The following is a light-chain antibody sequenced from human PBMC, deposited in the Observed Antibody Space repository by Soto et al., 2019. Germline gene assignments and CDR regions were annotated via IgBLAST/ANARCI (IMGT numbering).Light chain of an antibody. Sequence: VVMTQSPLSLPVTLGQPASISCRSSQSLVYTDGNTYLSWFQQRPGQSPRRLIYKVSNRDSGVPGRFSGSGSVTDFTLKISRVEAEDVGVYYCMQGTHWPRTFGQGTKVEIK. J-gene: IGKJ1*01. CDR2: KVS. CDR3: MQGTHWPRT. CDR1: QSLVYTDGNTY. V-gene: IGKV2-30*01.